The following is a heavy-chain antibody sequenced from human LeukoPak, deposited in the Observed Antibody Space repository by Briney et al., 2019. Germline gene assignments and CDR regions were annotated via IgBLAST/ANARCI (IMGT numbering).Heavy chain of an antibody. Sequence: QSGGSLRLSCAASGFTFSSYGMHWVRQAPGKGLEWVAVISYDGSDKYYADSVKGRFTISRDKSENTLYLQMNSLRAEDTAVYYCATGAPTYDFWSGYAIWGQGTLVTVSS. CDR3: ATGAPTYDFWSGYAI. V-gene: IGHV3-30*03. J-gene: IGHJ4*02. CDR2: ISYDGSDK. D-gene: IGHD3-3*01. CDR1: GFTFSSYG.